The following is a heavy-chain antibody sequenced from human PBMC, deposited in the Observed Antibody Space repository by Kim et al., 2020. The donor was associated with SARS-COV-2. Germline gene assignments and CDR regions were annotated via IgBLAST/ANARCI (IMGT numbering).Heavy chain of an antibody. J-gene: IGHJ6*02. CDR2: IYTGGST. D-gene: IGHD5-18*01. CDR1: RFTVTSHY. CDR3: ARDPVDTEGYGMDV. Sequence: GGSLRLSCAASRFTVTSHYMSWVRQAPGKGLEWVSVIYTGGSTYYADSVKGRFTISRDNSKNTVYLQMNSLRAEDTAVYYCARDPVDTEGYGMDVWGQGTTVTVSS. V-gene: IGHV3-66*01.